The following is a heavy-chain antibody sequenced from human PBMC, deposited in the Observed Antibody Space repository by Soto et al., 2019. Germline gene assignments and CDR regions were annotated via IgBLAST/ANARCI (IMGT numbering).Heavy chain of an antibody. J-gene: IGHJ6*02. D-gene: IGHD2-2*01. CDR2: ISYDGSNK. CDR1: GFTFSSYG. CDR3: AKDRNVVVRAYGMDV. V-gene: IGHV3-30*18. Sequence: GGSLRLSCAASGFTFSSYGMHWVRQAPGKGLEWVAVISYDGSNKYYADSVKGRFTISRDNSKNTLYLQMNSLRAEDTAVYYCAKDRNVVVRAYGMDVWGQGTTVTVSS.